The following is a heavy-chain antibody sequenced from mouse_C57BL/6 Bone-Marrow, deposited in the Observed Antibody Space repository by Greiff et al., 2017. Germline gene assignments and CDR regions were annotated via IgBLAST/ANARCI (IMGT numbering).Heavy chain of an antibody. D-gene: IGHD4-1*01. CDR2: ILPGSGST. V-gene: IGHV1-9*01. CDR1: GYTFTGYW. CDR3: ARWEYAMNY. Sequence: VKLQESGAELMKPGASVKISCKATGYTFTGYWIEWVKQRPGHGLEWIGEILPGSGSTNYNEKFKGKTTFTADTSSNTAYMQLSSMTTEYSAFYYFARWEYAMNYWGQGTSVTVSS. J-gene: IGHJ4*01.